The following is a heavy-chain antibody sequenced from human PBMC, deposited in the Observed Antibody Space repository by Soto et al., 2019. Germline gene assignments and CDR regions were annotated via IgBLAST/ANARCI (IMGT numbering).Heavy chain of an antibody. Sequence: NPSETLSLTCTVSGGSISSYYWSWIRQPPGKGLEWIGYIYYSGSTNYNPSLKSRVTISVDTSKNQFSLKLSSVTAADTAVYYCARGLPRVGAYDYWGQGTLVTVS. J-gene: IGHJ4*02. D-gene: IGHD1-26*01. V-gene: IGHV4-59*01. CDR2: IYYSGST. CDR1: GGSISSYY. CDR3: ARGLPRVGAYDY.